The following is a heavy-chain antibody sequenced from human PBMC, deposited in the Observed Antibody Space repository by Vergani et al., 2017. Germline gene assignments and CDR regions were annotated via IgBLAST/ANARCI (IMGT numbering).Heavy chain of an antibody. D-gene: IGHD3-9*01. CDR2: IFSNDEK. V-gene: IGHV2-26*01. CDR3: ARIAFDIWTDVMLFDI. J-gene: IGHJ3*02. CDR1: GFSLSNARMG. Sequence: QVTLKESGPVLVKPTETLTLTCTVSGFSLSNARMGVSWIRQPPGKALEWLAHIFSNDEKSYSTSLKSRLTISKDTSKSQVVLTMTNMDPGDTATYYCARIAFDIWTDVMLFDIWGQGTMVTVSS.